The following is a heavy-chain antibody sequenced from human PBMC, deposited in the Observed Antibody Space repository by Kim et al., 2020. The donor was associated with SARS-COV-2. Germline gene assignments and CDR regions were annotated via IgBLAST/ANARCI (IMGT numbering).Heavy chain of an antibody. CDR3: ARDRRQQLEIDY. CDR1: GFTFSSYA. CDR2: ISYDGSNK. J-gene: IGHJ4*02. Sequence: GGSLRLSCAASGFTFSSYAMHWVRQAPGKGLEWVAVISYDGSNKYYADSVKGRFTISRDNSKNTLYLQMNSLRAEDTAVYYCARDRRQQLEIDYWGQGTL. D-gene: IGHD6-13*01. V-gene: IGHV3-30*04.